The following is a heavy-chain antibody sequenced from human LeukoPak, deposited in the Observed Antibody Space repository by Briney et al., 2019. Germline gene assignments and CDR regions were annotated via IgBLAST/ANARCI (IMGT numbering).Heavy chain of an antibody. CDR1: GHYW. J-gene: IGHJ4*02. CDR2: INSDGSWT. CDR3: VSFYETY. V-gene: IGHV3-74*01. Sequence: GGSLRLSCVASGHYWMHWVRQAPGQGLVWVSHINSDGSWTSYADSVKGRFTISKDNAKNTVYLQMNSLRAEDTAVYYCVSFYETYWGRGTLVTVSS. D-gene: IGHD2/OR15-2a*01.